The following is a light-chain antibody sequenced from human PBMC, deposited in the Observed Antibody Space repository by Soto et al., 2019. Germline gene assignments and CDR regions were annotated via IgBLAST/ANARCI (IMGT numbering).Light chain of an antibody. J-gene: IGLJ2*01. Sequence: QSLLTQPPSVSGAPGQRGTISCTGSSSNIGAGYDVHWYQQLPGTAPKLLIYGNSNRPSGVPDRFSGSKSGTSASLAITGLQAEDEADYYCQSYDSSLSAHVVFGGGTKVTVL. CDR2: GNS. V-gene: IGLV1-40*01. CDR1: SSNIGAGYD. CDR3: QSYDSSLSAHVV.